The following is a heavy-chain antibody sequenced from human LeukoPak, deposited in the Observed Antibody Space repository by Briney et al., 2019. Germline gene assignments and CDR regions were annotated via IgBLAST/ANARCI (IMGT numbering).Heavy chain of an antibody. V-gene: IGHV3-11*01. J-gene: IGHJ6*03. CDR2: ISSSGSTI. D-gene: IGHD2-2*01. CDR1: GFTFSDYY. CDR3: ARVVVVVPAAISRYYMDV. Sequence: GGSLRLSCAASGFTFSDYYMSWIRQAPGKGLEWVSYISSSGSTIYYADSVKGRFTISRDNAKNSLYLQVNSLRAEDTAVYYCARVVVVVPAAISRYYMDVWGKGTTVTISS.